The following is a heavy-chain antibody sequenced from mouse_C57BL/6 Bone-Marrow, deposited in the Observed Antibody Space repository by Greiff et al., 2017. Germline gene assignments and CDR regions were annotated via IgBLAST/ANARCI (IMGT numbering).Heavy chain of an antibody. CDR1: GYTFTSYW. V-gene: IGHV1-59*01. CDR3: AEGFAY. J-gene: IGHJ3*01. Sequence: VQLQQPGAELVRPGTSVKLSCKASGYTFTSYWMHWVKQRPGQGLEWIGVIDPSDSYTNYNQKFKGKATLTVDTPSSTAYMQLSSLTSEDSAVYYCAEGFAYWGQGTLVTVSA. CDR2: IDPSDSYT.